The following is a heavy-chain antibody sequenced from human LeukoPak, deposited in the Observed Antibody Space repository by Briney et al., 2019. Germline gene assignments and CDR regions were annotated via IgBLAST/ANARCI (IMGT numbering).Heavy chain of an antibody. V-gene: IGHV3-33*01. Sequence: PGRSPRLSCAASGFTFSSYGMHWVRQAPGKGLEWVAVIWYDGSNKYYADSVKGRFTISRDNSKNTLYLQMNSLRAEDTAVYYCARALGNEVAALDYWGQGTLVT. CDR1: GFTFSSYG. CDR2: IWYDGSNK. D-gene: IGHD1-26*01. CDR3: ARALGNEVAALDY. J-gene: IGHJ4*02.